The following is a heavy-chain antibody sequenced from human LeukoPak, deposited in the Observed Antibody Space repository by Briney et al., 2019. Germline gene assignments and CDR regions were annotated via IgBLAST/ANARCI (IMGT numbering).Heavy chain of an antibody. D-gene: IGHD5-18*01. CDR1: GFTFTNAG. CDR2: ISRDGTNK. J-gene: IGHJ4*02. CDR3: ASEDVDTGDF. V-gene: IGHV3-30*01. Sequence: PGRSLRLSCAASGFTFTNAGIHWVRLAAGKGLEWVSFISRDGTNKYYSDSVDGRFTVSRLNSQNTVYLQMTDLRLDDTATYYCASEDVDTGDFWGQGTLVTVSS.